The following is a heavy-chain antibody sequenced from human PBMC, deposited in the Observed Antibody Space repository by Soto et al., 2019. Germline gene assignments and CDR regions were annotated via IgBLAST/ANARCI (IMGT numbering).Heavy chain of an antibody. Sequence: PGGSLRLSCAASGFTVSSSYMSWVRRAPGKGLEWVSVIYSGGYTYYADSVKGRFTISRDNSKNTVYLQMNSLRAEDTAVYYCARGNWDSHFDYWGQGSLVTVSS. CDR3: ARGNWDSHFDY. J-gene: IGHJ4*02. D-gene: IGHD1-7*01. CDR2: IYSGGYT. CDR1: GFTVSSSY. V-gene: IGHV3-53*01.